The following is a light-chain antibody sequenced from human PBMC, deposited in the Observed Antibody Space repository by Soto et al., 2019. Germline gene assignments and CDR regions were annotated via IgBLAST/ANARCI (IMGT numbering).Light chain of an antibody. CDR3: QQYEAYPLT. J-gene: IGKJ4*01. CDR2: KAS. Sequence: DIQMTQSPSTQSASVGDRVTITSRASQNINTWLAWYQQKPGKAPYLLIYKASNLQSGVPSRFSGSASGTEFTLTISSLQPDDIATYYCQQYEAYPLTYGGGTKVEI. V-gene: IGKV1-5*03. CDR1: QNINTW.